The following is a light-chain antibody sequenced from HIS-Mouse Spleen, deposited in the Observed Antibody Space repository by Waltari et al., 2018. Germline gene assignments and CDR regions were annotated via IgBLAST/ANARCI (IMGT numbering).Light chain of an antibody. CDR3: SSYTSSSTLV. J-gene: IGLJ2*01. CDR2: DVS. CDR1: RRHVGGYNY. Sequence: QSALTQPASVSGSPGQSITISCPGTRRHVGGYNYVSWYQQHPGKAPKLMIYDVSNRPSGVSNRFSGSKSGNTASLTISGLQAEDEADYYCSSYTSSSTLVFGGGTKLTVL. V-gene: IGLV2-14*03.